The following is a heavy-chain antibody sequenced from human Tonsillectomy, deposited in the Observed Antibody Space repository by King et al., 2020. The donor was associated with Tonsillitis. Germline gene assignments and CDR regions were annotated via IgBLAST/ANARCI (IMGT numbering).Heavy chain of an antibody. J-gene: IGHJ5*02. CDR1: GGSFSGYY. CDR3: ATSTTYHSPDCSSSSCPNWFDP. Sequence: VQLQQWGAGLLKPSETLSLTCAVYGGSFSGYYWSWIRQPPGKGLEWIGEINHSGSTNYNPSLKSRVTMSVDTSKNQFSLKLSAVTAADTAVYYCATSTTYHSPDCSSSSCPNWFDPWGQGTLVTVSS. CDR2: INHSGST. D-gene: IGHD2-2*01. V-gene: IGHV4-34*01.